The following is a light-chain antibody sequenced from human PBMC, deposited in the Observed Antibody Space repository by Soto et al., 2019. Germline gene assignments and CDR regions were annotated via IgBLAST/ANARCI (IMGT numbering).Light chain of an antibody. J-gene: IGLJ1*01. V-gene: IGLV2-14*01. Sequence: QSVLTQPASVSGSPGQSITISCTGTSSDVGGYNSVSWYQQHPGKAPKLMIYNVSNRPSGVSNRFSGSKSGNTASLTISGLQAEDEADYYCSSYPSSSTYVFGTGTKVTVL. CDR2: NVS. CDR3: SSYPSSSTYV. CDR1: SSDVGGYNS.